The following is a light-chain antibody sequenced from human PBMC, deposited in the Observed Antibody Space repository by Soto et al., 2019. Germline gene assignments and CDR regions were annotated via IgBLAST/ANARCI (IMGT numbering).Light chain of an antibody. Sequence: AIQLAQSPSSLSASVGDTVTITCRASQDIKDDLGWYQQKPGEAPKLLIYGASNLQGGVPSRFSGSGSGTGFNLTISSLQPEDFATYYCLQDYKYPYTFGQGTKLEIK. CDR3: LQDYKYPYT. V-gene: IGKV1-6*01. CDR2: GAS. J-gene: IGKJ2*01. CDR1: QDIKDD.